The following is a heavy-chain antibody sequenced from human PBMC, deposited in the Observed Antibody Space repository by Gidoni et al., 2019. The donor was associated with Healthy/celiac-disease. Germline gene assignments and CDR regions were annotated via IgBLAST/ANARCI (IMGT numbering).Heavy chain of an antibody. Sequence: EVQLVESGGGLVKPGGSLRLSCAASGFTFSSYSMNWVRQAPGKGLEWVSSISSSSSYIYYADSVKGRFTISRDNAKNSLYLQMNSLRAEDTAVYYCARDRGIAVAGTIIHWYFDLWGRGTLVTVSS. CDR2: ISSSSSYI. CDR1: GFTFSSYS. D-gene: IGHD6-19*01. J-gene: IGHJ2*01. V-gene: IGHV3-21*01. CDR3: ARDRGIAVAGTIIHWYFDL.